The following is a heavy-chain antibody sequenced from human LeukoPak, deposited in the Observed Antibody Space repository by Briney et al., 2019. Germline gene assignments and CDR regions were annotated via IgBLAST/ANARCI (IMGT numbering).Heavy chain of an antibody. CDR2: INPNSGGT. V-gene: IGHV1-2*06. CDR3: AKDSSDYYDSSGSLDY. J-gene: IGHJ4*02. Sequence: ASVKVSCKASGYTFTGYYMHWVRQAPGQGLEWMGRINPNSGGTNYAQKFQGRVTMTRDTSISTAYMELSRLRAEDTALYYCAKDSSDYYDSSGSLDYWGQGTLVTVSS. D-gene: IGHD3-22*01. CDR1: GYTFTGYY.